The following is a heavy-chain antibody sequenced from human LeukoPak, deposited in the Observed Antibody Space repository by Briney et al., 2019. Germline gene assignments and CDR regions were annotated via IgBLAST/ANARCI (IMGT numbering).Heavy chain of an antibody. V-gene: IGHV4-39*01. D-gene: IGHD2-8*02. J-gene: IGHJ4*02. CDR1: AFIFSGHW. Sequence: PGGSLRLSCEGSAFIFSGHWMNWVRQPPGKGLEWIGSISYSGSTYCNLSLKSRVTISVDTSKNQFSLKLNSLTAADTAVYFCARLGGVYGGYYFDYWGQGTLVTVSS. CDR3: ARLGGVYGGYYFDY. CDR2: ISYSGST.